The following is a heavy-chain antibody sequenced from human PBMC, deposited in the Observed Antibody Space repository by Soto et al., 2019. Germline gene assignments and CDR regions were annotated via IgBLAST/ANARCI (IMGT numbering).Heavy chain of an antibody. Sequence: QVQLQQWGAGLLKPSETLSLTCAVYGGSFSGYYWSWIRQPQGKGLEWIGEINHRGRTNYNPSLKSRVTIAVDTYKNQFSRKLSSVTAADTAVYYCARGVRGYYDFWRGYPPAPINWFDPWGQGTLVTVSS. CDR1: GGSFSGYY. CDR3: ARGVRGYYDFWRGYPPAPINWFDP. V-gene: IGHV4-34*01. J-gene: IGHJ5*02. CDR2: INHRGRT. D-gene: IGHD3-3*01.